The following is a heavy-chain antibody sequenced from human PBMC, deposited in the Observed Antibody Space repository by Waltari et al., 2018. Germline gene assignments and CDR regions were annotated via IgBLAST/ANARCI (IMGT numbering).Heavy chain of an antibody. J-gene: IGHJ6*03. CDR3: ARPNGYYYYYMDV. Sequence: QMQLQESSPGLVKPSENLYLTCTVTGGSMSSGTFYWGWIRQPPGKGQEWIGNIYFSGTTYYNPSLKSRATISIDTSKNQFSLKRNSVTAADTAVYYCARPNGYYYYYMDVWGKGTTVTVSS. CDR2: IYFSGTT. D-gene: IGHD1-1*01. V-gene: IGHV4-39*01. CDR1: GGSMSSGTFY.